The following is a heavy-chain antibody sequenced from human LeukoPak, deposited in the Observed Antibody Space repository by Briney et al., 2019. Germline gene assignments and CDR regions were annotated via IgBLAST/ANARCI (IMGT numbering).Heavy chain of an antibody. CDR2: IYYSGST. D-gene: IGHD3-10*01. J-gene: IGHJ3*02. Sequence: PSETLSLTCTVSGGSISSSSYYWGWIRQPPGKGLEWIGSIYYSGSTYYNPSLKSRVTISVDTSKNQFSLKLSSVTAADTAVYYCAREENGLLWFGEKKRGDAFDIWGQGTMVTVSS. V-gene: IGHV4-39*07. CDR3: AREENGLLWFGEKKRGDAFDI. CDR1: GGSISSSSYY.